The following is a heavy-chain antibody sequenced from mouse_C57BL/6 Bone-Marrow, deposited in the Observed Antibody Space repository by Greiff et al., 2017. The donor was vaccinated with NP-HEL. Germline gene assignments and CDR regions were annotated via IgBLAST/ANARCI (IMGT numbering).Heavy chain of an antibody. J-gene: IGHJ3*01. Sequence: DVKLVESGGGLVKPGGSLKLSCAVSGFTFSDYGMHWVRQAPEKGLEWVAYISSGSSTIYYADTVKGRFTISRDNAKNTLFLQMASLRSEDTAMYYCARSNLAWFAYWGKGTLVTVSA. V-gene: IGHV5-17*01. CDR1: GFTFSDYG. CDR3: ARSNLAWFAY. CDR2: ISSGSSTI. D-gene: IGHD2-5*01.